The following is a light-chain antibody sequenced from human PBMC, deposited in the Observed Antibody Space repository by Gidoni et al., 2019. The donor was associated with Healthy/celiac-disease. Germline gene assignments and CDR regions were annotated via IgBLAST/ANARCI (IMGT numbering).Light chain of an antibody. CDR1: QSVSSSY. V-gene: IGKV3-20*01. CDR3: QQYGSSLGT. J-gene: IGKJ1*01. CDR2: GAS. Sequence: EIVLTQSPGTLSLSPGERATLSCRASQSVSSSYLAWYQQKPGQAPRLLIYGASSRAIPDFTLTIIRLEPEDFAVYYCQQYGSSLGTFGQGTKVEIK.